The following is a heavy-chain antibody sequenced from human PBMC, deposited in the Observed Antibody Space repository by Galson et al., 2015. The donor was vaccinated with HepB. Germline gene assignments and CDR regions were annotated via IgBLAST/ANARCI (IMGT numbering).Heavy chain of an antibody. V-gene: IGHV1-69*13. D-gene: IGHD6-13*01. CDR2: IIPIFGTA. CDR1: GGTFSSYA. CDR3: ARSLKYSSSWTQIDY. Sequence: SVKVSCKASGGTFSSYAISWVRQAPGQGLEWMGGIIPIFGTANYAQKFQGRVTITADESTSTAYMELSSLRSEDTAVYYCARSLKYSSSWTQIDYWGQGTLVTVSS. J-gene: IGHJ4*02.